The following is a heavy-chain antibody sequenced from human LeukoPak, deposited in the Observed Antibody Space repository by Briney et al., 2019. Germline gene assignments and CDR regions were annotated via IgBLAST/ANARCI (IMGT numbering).Heavy chain of an antibody. J-gene: IGHJ4*02. CDR2: LKGDGSRA. CDR1: GFTFSSYW. D-gene: IGHD2-2*03. V-gene: IGHV3-74*01. CDR3: ARDGYLAPVIVFLDY. Sequence: GGSLRLSCAASGFTFSSYWMHWVRQSPGKGLEWVGQLKGDGSRANYADSVRGRFTISRDNAKNTVYLQLNSLRAEDTAVYYCARDGYLAPVIVFLDYWGQGTPVTVSS.